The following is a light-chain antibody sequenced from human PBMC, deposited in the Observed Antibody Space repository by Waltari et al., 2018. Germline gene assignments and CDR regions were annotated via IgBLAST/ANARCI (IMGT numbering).Light chain of an antibody. V-gene: IGKV3-20*01. J-gene: IGKJ1*01. CDR1: QSVGRS. CDR2: GAS. Sequence: EIVFTQSPGTLSLSPGERATRSCRASQSVGRSLAWYQQKPGQAPRLLIYGASSRATGIPDRFSGSGSGTDFSLTISRLEPEDFAVYYCQHYVRLPATFGQGTKVEIK. CDR3: QHYVRLPAT.